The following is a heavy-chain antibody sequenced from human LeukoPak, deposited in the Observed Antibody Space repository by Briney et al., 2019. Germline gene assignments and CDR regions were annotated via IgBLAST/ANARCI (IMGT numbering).Heavy chain of an antibody. CDR1: GGSISSGDYY. CDR2: IYYSGST. CDR3: ARDKSYYDFWSGYYVSAYMDV. Sequence: PSETLSLTCTASGGSISSGDYYWSWIRQPPGKGLEWIGYIYYSGSTYYNPSLKSRVTISVDTSKNQFSLKLSSVTAADTAVYYCARDKSYYDFWSGYYVSAYMDVWGKGTTVTVSS. D-gene: IGHD3-3*01. V-gene: IGHV4-30-4*08. J-gene: IGHJ6*03.